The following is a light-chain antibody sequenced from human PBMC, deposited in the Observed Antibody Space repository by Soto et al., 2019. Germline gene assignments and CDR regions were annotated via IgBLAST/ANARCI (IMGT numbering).Light chain of an antibody. Sequence: QSVLTQPASVSGSPGQSITISCSGTRSDIGGYNYVSWYQHHPGKAPKLMIYEVNTRPSGVSDRFSGSKSGNTASLTISGLQAEDEADYYCRSYTSSSTYVFGSGTRSPS. CDR2: EVN. CDR3: RSYTSSSTYV. V-gene: IGLV2-14*01. CDR1: RSDIGGYNY. J-gene: IGLJ1*01.